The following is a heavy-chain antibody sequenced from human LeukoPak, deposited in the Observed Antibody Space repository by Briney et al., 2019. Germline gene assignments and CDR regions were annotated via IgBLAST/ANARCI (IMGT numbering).Heavy chain of an antibody. CDR1: GGSISSGEYY. CDR3: ARVSTEGDELMGPLHY. J-gene: IGHJ4*02. D-gene: IGHD5-24*01. V-gene: IGHV4-30-4*01. Sequence: SQTLSLTCTVSGGSISSGEYYWSWIRQPPGKGLEWIGYIYYSGSTYYNPSLESRVTISIDTSKNQFSLKVSSVTAADTAVYYCARVSTEGDELMGPLHYWGQGTLVTVST. CDR2: IYYSGST.